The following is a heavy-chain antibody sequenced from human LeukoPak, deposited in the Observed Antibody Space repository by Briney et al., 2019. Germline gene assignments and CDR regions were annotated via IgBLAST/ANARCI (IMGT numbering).Heavy chain of an antibody. J-gene: IGHJ6*03. CDR1: GFTFSSYS. D-gene: IGHD3-22*01. V-gene: IGHV3-48*01. CDR2: ISSSSSTI. Sequence: GGSLRLSCAASGFTFSSYSMNWVRQAPGKGLEWVSYISSSSSTIYYADSVKGRFTISRDNAKNSLYLQMNSLRAEDTAVYYCARDQGADSSGYYLMSHYYYYYYMDVWGKGTTVTISS. CDR3: ARDQGADSSGYYLMSHYYYYYYMDV.